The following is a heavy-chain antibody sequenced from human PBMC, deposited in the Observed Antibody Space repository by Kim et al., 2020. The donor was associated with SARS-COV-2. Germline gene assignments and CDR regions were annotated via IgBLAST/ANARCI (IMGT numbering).Heavy chain of an antibody. CDR3: ARYVRQGSYYSDY. Sequence: YTPSLQSRVTTTVDTSKGQFPLKLTAVTAADTAMYYCARYVRQGSYYSDYWGQGTLVTVSS. J-gene: IGHJ4*02. D-gene: IGHD3-10*02. V-gene: IGHV4-39*01.